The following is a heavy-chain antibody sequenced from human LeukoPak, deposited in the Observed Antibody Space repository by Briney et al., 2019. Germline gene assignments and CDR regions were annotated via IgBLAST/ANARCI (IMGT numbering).Heavy chain of an antibody. Sequence: GGSLRLSCAASGFTFSNYEMNWVHQAPGKGLEWVSYISSSGTTIYYAERRFTISRDNAKNSLYLLMNSLRAEDTAIYYCARGYVSGGSCYGGDYWGQGTLVTVSS. D-gene: IGHD2-15*01. V-gene: IGHV3-48*03. CDR3: ARGYVSGGSCYGGDY. CDR2: ISSSGTTI. CDR1: GFTFSNYE. J-gene: IGHJ4*02.